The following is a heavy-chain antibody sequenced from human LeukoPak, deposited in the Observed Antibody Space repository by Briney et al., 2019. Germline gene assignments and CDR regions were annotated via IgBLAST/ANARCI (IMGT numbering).Heavy chain of an antibody. Sequence: ASVKVSCKASGYTFTSYGISWVRQAPGQGLEWMGWISAYNGNTNYAQKLQGRVTMTTDTSTSTAYMELRSLRSDDTAVYYCARAPIGIAVAGKRGGFDYWGQGTLVTVSS. CDR1: GYTFTSYG. CDR3: ARAPIGIAVAGKRGGFDY. D-gene: IGHD6-19*01. J-gene: IGHJ4*02. CDR2: ISAYNGNT. V-gene: IGHV1-18*01.